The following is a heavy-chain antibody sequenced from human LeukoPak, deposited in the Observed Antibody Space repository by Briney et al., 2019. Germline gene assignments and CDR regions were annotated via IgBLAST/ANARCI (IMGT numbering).Heavy chain of an antibody. J-gene: IGHJ4*02. CDR1: GFTFSSYG. D-gene: IGHD4-17*01. CDR2: ISYDGSNK. CDR3: AKVTDYGDYYFDY. V-gene: IGHV3-30*18. Sequence: GRSLRLSCAASGFTFSSYGMHWVRQAPGKGLEWVAVISYDGSNKYHADSVKGRFTISRDNSKNTLYLQMNSLRAEDTAVYYCAKVTDYGDYYFDYWGQGTLVTVSS.